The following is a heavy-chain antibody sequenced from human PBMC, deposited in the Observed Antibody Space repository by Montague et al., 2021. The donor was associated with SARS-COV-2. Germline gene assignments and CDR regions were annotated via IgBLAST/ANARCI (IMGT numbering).Heavy chain of an antibody. D-gene: IGHD2-21*01. Sequence: SRRLSCAASGFTFSSYWMHWVRQAPGKGLVWVSRINSDGSSTSYADSVNGRFTISRDNAKNTLYLQMNSLRAEDTAVYYCVRVFPGYYYYMDVWGQGTTVTVSS. J-gene: IGHJ6*03. CDR1: GFTFSSYW. CDR2: INSDGSST. CDR3: VRVFPGYYYYMDV. V-gene: IGHV3-74*01.